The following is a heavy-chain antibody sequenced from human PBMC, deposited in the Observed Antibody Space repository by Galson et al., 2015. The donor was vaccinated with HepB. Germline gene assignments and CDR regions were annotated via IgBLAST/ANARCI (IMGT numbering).Heavy chain of an antibody. Sequence: SLRLSCAASGFTFSSHAMSWVRQAPGKGLEWVPGISGSGGSTHCADSVKGRFTISRDNSKNTLYLQMNSLRAEDTAVYYCAKDMEWLVPIYHFDYWGQGTLLTVSS. CDR1: GFTFSSHA. CDR2: ISGSGGST. J-gene: IGHJ4*02. D-gene: IGHD6-19*01. CDR3: AKDMEWLVPIYHFDY. V-gene: IGHV3-23*01.